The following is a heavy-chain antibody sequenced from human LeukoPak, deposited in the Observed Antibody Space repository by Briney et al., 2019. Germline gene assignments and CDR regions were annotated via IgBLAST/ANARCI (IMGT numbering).Heavy chain of an antibody. Sequence: SVKVSCKASGGTFSSYAISWVRQAPGQGLEWMGGIIPIFGTANYAQKFQGRVTITADESTSTAYMELSSLRSEDTAVYYCARMVAPNSYYYYYMDVWGKGTTVTISS. D-gene: IGHD2-15*01. J-gene: IGHJ6*03. CDR2: IIPIFGTA. V-gene: IGHV1-69*13. CDR1: GGTFSSYA. CDR3: ARMVAPNSYYYYYMDV.